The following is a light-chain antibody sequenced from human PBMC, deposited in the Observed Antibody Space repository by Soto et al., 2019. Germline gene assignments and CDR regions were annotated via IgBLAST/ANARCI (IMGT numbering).Light chain of an antibody. Sequence: QSALTQPASVSGSPGQSITISCTGTSSDVGAYNFVSWYQHLPGKAPKLMIYEGSKRPSGVSNRFSGSKSGNTASLTISGLQAEDEADYYCSSYARNRDVVFGGGTKLTVL. J-gene: IGLJ2*01. CDR2: EGS. V-gene: IGLV2-23*01. CDR1: SSDVGAYNF. CDR3: SSYARNRDVV.